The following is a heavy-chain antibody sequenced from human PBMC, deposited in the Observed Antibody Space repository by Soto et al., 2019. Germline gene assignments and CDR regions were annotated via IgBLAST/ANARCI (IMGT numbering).Heavy chain of an antibody. CDR1: GFTFDDYG. Sequence: PGGSLRLSCAASGFTFDDYGMSWVRQAPGKGLEWVSGINWNGGSTGYADSVKGRFTISRDNAKNSLYLQMNSLRAEDTALYYCAKSGGYCSGGSCYAGYWGQRTPVPVSS. V-gene: IGHV3-20*04. CDR2: INWNGGST. D-gene: IGHD2-15*01. CDR3: AKSGGYCSGGSCYAGY. J-gene: IGHJ4*02.